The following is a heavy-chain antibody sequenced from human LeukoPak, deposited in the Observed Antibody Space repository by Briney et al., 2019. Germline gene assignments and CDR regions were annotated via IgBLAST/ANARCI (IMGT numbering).Heavy chain of an antibody. CDR1: GYTFTDYY. CDR3: ARTSHYYDSSGNAFDI. CDR2: INPNSGGT. Sequence: GASVRVSCKTSGYTFTDYYMHWVRQAPGQGLEWLGWINPNSGGTNYAQKFQGRVTMTRDTSISAAYMELSRLRSDDTAVYYCARTSHYYDSSGNAFDIWGQGTMVTVSS. J-gene: IGHJ3*02. D-gene: IGHD3-22*01. V-gene: IGHV1-2*02.